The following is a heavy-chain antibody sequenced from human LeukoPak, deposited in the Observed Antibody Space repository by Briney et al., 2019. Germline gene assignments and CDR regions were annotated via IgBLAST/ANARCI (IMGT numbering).Heavy chain of an antibody. CDR2: ISYDGSNK. J-gene: IGHJ4*02. D-gene: IGHD3-22*01. CDR3: ARASVYYDSSGYSVPFDY. CDR1: GFTFSSYA. V-gene: IGHV3-30-3*01. Sequence: GGSLRLSCAASGFTFSSYAMHWVRQAPGKGLEWVAVISYDGSNKYYADSVKGRFTISRDNSKNTLYLQMNSLRAEDTAVYYCARASVYYDSSGYSVPFDYWGQGTLVTVSS.